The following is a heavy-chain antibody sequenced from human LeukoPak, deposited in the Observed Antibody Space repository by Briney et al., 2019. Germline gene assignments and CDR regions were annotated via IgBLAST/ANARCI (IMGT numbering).Heavy chain of an antibody. CDR1: GFTFGDYA. J-gene: IGHJ4*02. Sequence: GGSLRLSCTASGFTFGDYAMSWVRKAPGKGLEWVGFIRSKAYGGTAEYAASVKGRFTISRDDSKSIAYLQMNSLKTEDTAVYYCTKSGTAIVGTTAAYYFDYWGQGTLVTVSS. V-gene: IGHV3-49*04. D-gene: IGHD1-26*01. CDR2: IRSKAYGGTA. CDR3: TKSGTAIVGTTAAYYFDY.